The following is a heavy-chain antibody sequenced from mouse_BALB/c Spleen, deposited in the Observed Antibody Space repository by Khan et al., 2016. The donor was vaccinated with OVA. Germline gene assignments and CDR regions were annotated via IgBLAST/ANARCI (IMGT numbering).Heavy chain of an antibody. CDR3: ADHLTGSCAY. D-gene: IGHD4-1*01. Sequence: EVELVESGGDLVKPGGSLKLSCAASGFTLSSYSMSWVRQTPDKRLEWVASISSGGDYTYYPDSVKGRFTISRDNAKNTLYLQMSDLKSEDTAMYYCADHLTGSCAYWGQGTLVTVSA. CDR2: ISSGGDYT. CDR1: GFTLSSYS. J-gene: IGHJ3*01. V-gene: IGHV5-6*01.